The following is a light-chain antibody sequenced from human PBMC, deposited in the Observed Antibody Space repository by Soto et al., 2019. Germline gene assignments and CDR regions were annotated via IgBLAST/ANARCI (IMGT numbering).Light chain of an antibody. CDR1: KGISRY. V-gene: IGKV1-9*01. CDR2: AAS. Sequence: ISLTQSPSSLFSSVGASVTITLRSSKGISRYLSWYQQKPGRAPKLLISAASTLQSGVPARFSGSGSGTDFTLSITSLQPEDFATYYCQQLNTYPVTFGGGTKVDIK. CDR3: QQLNTYPVT. J-gene: IGKJ4*01.